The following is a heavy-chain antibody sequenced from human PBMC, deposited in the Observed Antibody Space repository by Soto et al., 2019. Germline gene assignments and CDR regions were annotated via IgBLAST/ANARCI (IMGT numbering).Heavy chain of an antibody. D-gene: IGHD4-17*01. CDR1: GFTFSSYW. V-gene: IGHV3-7*01. Sequence: EGQLVESGGSLVQPGGSLRLSCAASGFTFSSYWMSWVRQAPGKGLEWVANIKQDGSEKYYVDSVKGRFTISRDNAKNSLYLQMNSLRAEDTAVYYCARGGADYAQTYHYYGMDVWGQGTTVTVSS. CDR2: IKQDGSEK. J-gene: IGHJ6*02. CDR3: ARGGADYAQTYHYYGMDV.